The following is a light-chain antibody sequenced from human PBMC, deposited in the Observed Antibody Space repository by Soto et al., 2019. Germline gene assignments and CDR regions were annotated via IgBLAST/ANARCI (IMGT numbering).Light chain of an antibody. Sequence: QSALTQPASVSGSPGQSITISCTGTSSDIGAYNFVSWYQQHPGKAPKLMLYDVNIRPSGVSNRFSGSKSGNTASLTISGLQGEDEADYYCTSWTTSTTMIFGGGTQLTVL. J-gene: IGLJ2*01. CDR2: DVN. V-gene: IGLV2-14*03. CDR1: SSDIGAYNF. CDR3: TSWTTSTTMI.